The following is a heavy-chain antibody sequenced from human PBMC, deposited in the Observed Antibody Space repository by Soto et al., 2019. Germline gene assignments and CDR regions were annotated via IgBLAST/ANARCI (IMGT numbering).Heavy chain of an antibody. Sequence: ASVKVSCKASGYTFTGYYMHWVRQAPGQGLEWMGWINPNSGGTNYAQEFQGRVTVTRDTSTSTVFMELSSLHSDDTAVYYCARDLLAANYWGQGTLVTVSS. V-gene: IGHV1-2*02. J-gene: IGHJ4*02. CDR2: INPNSGGT. CDR3: ARDLLAANY. D-gene: IGHD2-15*01. CDR1: GYTFTGYY.